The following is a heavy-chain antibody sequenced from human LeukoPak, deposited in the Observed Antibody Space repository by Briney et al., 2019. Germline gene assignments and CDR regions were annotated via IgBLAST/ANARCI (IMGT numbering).Heavy chain of an antibody. J-gene: IGHJ4*02. V-gene: IGHV1-2*02. CDR2: INPNSGGT. D-gene: IGHD1-7*01. CDR3: ARDAARGNYKDVDY. Sequence: ASVKVSCKASGYTFTGYYMHWVRQAPGQGLEWMGWINPNSGGTNYAQKFQGRVTMTRDTSISTAYMELSSLRAEDTAVYYCARDAARGNYKDVDYWGQGTLVTVSS. CDR1: GYTFTGYY.